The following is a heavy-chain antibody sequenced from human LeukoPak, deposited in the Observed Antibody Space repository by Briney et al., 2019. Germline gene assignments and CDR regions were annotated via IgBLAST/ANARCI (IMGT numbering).Heavy chain of an antibody. V-gene: IGHV3-9*01. CDR2: ISWNSGTI. CDR3: ARAYKDRSLAGKKEFFQH. Sequence: GGSLRLSCAASGFTFDNYAMNWVRQVPGKGLEWISLISWNSGTIGYADSVKGQFTISRDNTNNFLYLQMNSLRAEDTALYYCARAYKDRSLAGKKEFFQHWGQGTLVTVSS. D-gene: IGHD6-19*01. J-gene: IGHJ1*01. CDR1: GFTFDNYA.